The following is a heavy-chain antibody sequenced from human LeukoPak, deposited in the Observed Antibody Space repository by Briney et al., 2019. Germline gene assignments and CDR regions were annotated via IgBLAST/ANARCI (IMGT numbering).Heavy chain of an antibody. V-gene: IGHV4-39*01. Sequence: SETLPLTCTVSGGSISSSSYYWGWIRQPPGKGLEWIGSIYYSGSTYYNPSLKSRVTISVDTSKNQFSLKPSSVTAADTAVYYCARGRPAARPPWDYWGQGTLVTVSS. CDR1: GGSISSSSYY. CDR2: IYYSGST. D-gene: IGHD6-6*01. J-gene: IGHJ4*02. CDR3: ARGRPAARPPWDY.